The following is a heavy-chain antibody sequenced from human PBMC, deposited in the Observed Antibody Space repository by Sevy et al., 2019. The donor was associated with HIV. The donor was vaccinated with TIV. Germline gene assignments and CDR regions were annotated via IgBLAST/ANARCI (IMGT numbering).Heavy chain of an antibody. CDR2: ITYSGSTT. J-gene: IGHJ6*02. CDR1: GFTFNTYE. V-gene: IGHV3-48*03. CDR3: ARGTATYYYGSGGMDV. Sequence: GGSLRLSCAASGFTFNTYEMNWVRQAPGKGLEWISYITYSGSTTYYAESVKGRFTISRENAKSSLSLQMNSLRPEDTAVYYCARGTATYYYGSGGMDVWGQGTTVTVSS. D-gene: IGHD3-10*01.